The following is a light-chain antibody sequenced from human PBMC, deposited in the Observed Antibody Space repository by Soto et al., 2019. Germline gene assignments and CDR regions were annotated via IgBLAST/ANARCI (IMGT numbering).Light chain of an antibody. Sequence: QSVLTQPPSVSGAPGQRVTISCTGSRANIGGGYDVHWYQQLPGAAPKLLIFANTKRPSGVPDRFAGSKSGTSASLAITGLQAEDEADYFCQSYAFDLNGDVVFGGGTKLTVL. CDR1: RANIGGGYD. V-gene: IGLV1-40*01. J-gene: IGLJ2*01. CDR2: ANT. CDR3: QSYAFDLNGDVV.